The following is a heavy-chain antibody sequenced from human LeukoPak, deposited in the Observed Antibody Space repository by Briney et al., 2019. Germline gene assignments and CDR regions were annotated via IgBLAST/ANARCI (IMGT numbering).Heavy chain of an antibody. J-gene: IGHJ5*02. Sequence: GESLKISCKGSGYSFTSYWIGWVRQMPGKGLEWMGIIYPGDPDTRYSPSFQGQVTISADKSISTAYLQWSSLKASDTAMYYCARRGSYSSGWLAFDPWGQGTLVTVSS. CDR3: ARRGSYSSGWLAFDP. D-gene: IGHD6-19*01. CDR1: GYSFTSYW. V-gene: IGHV5-51*01. CDR2: IYPGDPDT.